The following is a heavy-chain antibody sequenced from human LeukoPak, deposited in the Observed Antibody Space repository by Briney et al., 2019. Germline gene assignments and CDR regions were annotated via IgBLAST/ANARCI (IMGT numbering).Heavy chain of an antibody. CDR2: INTNTGNP. CDR1: GYTFSHYF. Sequence: GASVKVSCKASGYTFSHYFMNWVRQAPGQGLEWMGWINTNTGNPTYAQGFTGRFVFSLDTSVSMAYLQISSLKAEDTAVYYCARLGTPTFYYYMDVWGKGTTVTVSS. J-gene: IGHJ6*03. CDR3: ARLGTPTFYYYMDV. D-gene: IGHD1-14*01. V-gene: IGHV7-4-1*04.